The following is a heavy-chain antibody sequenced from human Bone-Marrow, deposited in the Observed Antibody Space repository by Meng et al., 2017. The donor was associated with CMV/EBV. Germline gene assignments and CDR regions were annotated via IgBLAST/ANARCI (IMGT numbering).Heavy chain of an antibody. J-gene: IGHJ3*02. CDR3: ARAVGPTIVDALYI. CDR1: GFTFDDYT. D-gene: IGHD1-26*01. CDR2: ISWDGGST. V-gene: IGHV3-43*01. Sequence: GESLKISCAASGFTFDDYTMHWVRQAPGKGLEWVSLISWDGGSTYYADSVKGRFTISRDNSKNSLYLQMNSLRTEDTALDYCARAVGPTIVDALYIWGQRTFVAAS.